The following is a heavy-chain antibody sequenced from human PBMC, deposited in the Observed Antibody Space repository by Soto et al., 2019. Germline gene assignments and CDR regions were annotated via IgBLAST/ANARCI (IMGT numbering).Heavy chain of an antibody. J-gene: IGHJ5*02. CDR2: IIPIFGTA. CDR3: ASNIVATTPLYWSDP. CDR1: GGTFSSYA. D-gene: IGHD5-12*01. V-gene: IGHV1-69*13. Sequence: SVKVSCKASGGTFSSYAISWVRQAPGQGLEWMGGIIPIFGTANYAQKFQGRVTITADESTSTAYMELSSLRSEDTAVYYCASNIVATTPLYWSDPWGQGTLVTASS.